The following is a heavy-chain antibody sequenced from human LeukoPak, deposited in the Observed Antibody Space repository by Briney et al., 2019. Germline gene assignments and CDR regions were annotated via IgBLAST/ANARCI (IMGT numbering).Heavy chain of an antibody. J-gene: IGHJ6*02. Sequence: QPGGSLRLSCAASGFTFSNYAMSWVRQAPGKGLEWVSAISGSGGSTYYADSVKGRFTISRDNSKNTLYLQMNSLRAEDTAVYYCAKGAYYDSSGYYYVRAPTYYYYGMDVWGQGTTVTVSS. D-gene: IGHD3-22*01. V-gene: IGHV3-23*01. CDR1: GFTFSNYA. CDR3: AKGAYYDSSGYYYVRAPTYYYYGMDV. CDR2: ISGSGGST.